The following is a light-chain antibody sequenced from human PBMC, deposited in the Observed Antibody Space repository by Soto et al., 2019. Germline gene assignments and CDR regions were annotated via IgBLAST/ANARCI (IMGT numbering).Light chain of an antibody. CDR3: ISYTVSRSYV. V-gene: IGLV2-14*01. J-gene: IGLJ1*01. CDR1: SSDIGTYDH. CDR2: SVS. Sequence: QSVLTQPASVSGSPGQSITIPCSGTSSDIGTYDHVAWFQQFPGKTPKLVIYSVSDRPSGVSYRFSGSKSGNTASLTVSGLQADDEADYYCISYTVSRSYVFGTGTKVT.